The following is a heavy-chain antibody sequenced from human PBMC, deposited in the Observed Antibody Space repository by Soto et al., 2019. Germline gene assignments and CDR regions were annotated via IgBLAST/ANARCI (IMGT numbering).Heavy chain of an antibody. D-gene: IGHD3-10*01. CDR1: GLTFSDSA. V-gene: IGHV3-73*01. J-gene: IGHJ6*02. Sequence: GGSLTLSCAASGLTFSDSAIHWVRQASGKGLEWVGRIRSKTNNYATTYAASVKGRFTISRDNSKSTVYLQMNSLSADDTAIYYCGRGNTLIRALEKRFSYYGTDVWGQGTTVTVSS. CDR2: IRSKTNNYAT. CDR3: GRGNTLIRALEKRFSYYGTDV.